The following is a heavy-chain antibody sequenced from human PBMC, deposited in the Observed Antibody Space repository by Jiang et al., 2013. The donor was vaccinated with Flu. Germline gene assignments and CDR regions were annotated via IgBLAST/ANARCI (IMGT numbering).Heavy chain of an antibody. Sequence: LLKPSETLSLTCTVSGGSISSYYWSWIRQPAGKGLEWIGRIYTSGSTNYNPSLKSRVTMSVDTSKNQFSLKLSSVTAADTAVYYCARDLTTVVTLGPDAFDIWGQGTMVTVSS. J-gene: IGHJ3*02. V-gene: IGHV4-4*07. CDR2: IYTSGST. CDR1: GGSISSYY. D-gene: IGHD4-23*01. CDR3: ARDLTTVVTLGPDAFDI.